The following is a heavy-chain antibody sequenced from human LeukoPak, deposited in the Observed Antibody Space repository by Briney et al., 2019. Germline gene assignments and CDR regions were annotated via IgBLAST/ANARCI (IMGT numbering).Heavy chain of an antibody. CDR2: INPNSGGT. Sequence: ASVEVSCKASGYTFTGYYMHWVRQAPGQGLEWMGWINPNSGGTNYAQKFQGRVTMTRDTSISTAYMELSRLRSDDTAVYYCARVVVVPAGNWFDPWGQGTLVTVSS. J-gene: IGHJ5*02. V-gene: IGHV1-2*02. D-gene: IGHD2-2*01. CDR1: GYTFTGYY. CDR3: ARVVVVPAGNWFDP.